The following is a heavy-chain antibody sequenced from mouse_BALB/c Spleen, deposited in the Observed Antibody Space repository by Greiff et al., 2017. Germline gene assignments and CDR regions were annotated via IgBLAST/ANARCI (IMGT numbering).Heavy chain of an antibody. V-gene: IGHV5-4*02. Sequence: DVKLVESGGGLVKPGGSLKLSCAASGFTFSDYYMYWVRQTQEKRLEWVATISDGGSYTYYPDSVKGRFTISRDNAKNNLYLQMSSLKSEDTAMYYGERAEGVLRLGAMDYWGQGTSVTVSS. CDR2: ISDGGSYT. D-gene: IGHD1-1*01. J-gene: IGHJ4*01. CDR3: ERAEGVLRLGAMDY. CDR1: GFTFSDYY.